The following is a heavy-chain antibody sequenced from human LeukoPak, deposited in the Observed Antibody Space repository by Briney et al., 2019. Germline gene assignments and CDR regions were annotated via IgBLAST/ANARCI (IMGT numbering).Heavy chain of an antibody. D-gene: IGHD4-23*01. CDR2: IWSDGSKK. CDR3: ARDIGTWPNSLFDY. J-gene: IGHJ4*02. V-gene: IGHV3-33*01. CDR1: GFIFSNYG. Sequence: VGSLRLSYAASGFIFSNYGFHWVRQAPGKGLEWVALIWSDGSKKYYTDSVKGRFTISRDDSKNTLFLQMNSLRAEDMAVYYCARDIGTWPNSLFDYWGQGNLVTVSS.